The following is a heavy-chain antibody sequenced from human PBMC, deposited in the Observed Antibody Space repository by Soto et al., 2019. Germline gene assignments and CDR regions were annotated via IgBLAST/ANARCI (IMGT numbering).Heavy chain of an antibody. CDR1: GFTFSSYA. CDR3: ARDGQRFAVTTSGDFDY. Sequence: QVQLVESGGGVVQPGRSLRLSCAASGFTFSSYAMHWVRQAPGKGLEWVAVISYDGSNKYYADSVKGRFTISRDNSKNTLYLQMNSLRAEDTAVYYCARDGQRFAVTTSGDFDYWGQGTLVTVSS. D-gene: IGHD4-17*01. CDR2: ISYDGSNK. V-gene: IGHV3-30-3*01. J-gene: IGHJ4*02.